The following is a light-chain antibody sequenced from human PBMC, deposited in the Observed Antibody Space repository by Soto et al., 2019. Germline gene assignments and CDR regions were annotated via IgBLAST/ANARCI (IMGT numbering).Light chain of an antibody. V-gene: IGKV3-11*01. CDR3: PQHIIWPLT. CDR1: RTVRSS. J-gene: IGKJ4*01. Sequence: IVLTQYPATPSSIPGERAPLSCRASRTVRSSLAWYQPKPGQAPGLLIYEASNRATGIPARFSGSGSGADFTLTISSLEPEDFALYYCPQHIIWPLTFGGGT. CDR2: EAS.